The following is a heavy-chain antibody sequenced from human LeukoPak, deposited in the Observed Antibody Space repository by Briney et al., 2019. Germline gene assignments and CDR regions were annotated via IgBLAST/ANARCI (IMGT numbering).Heavy chain of an antibody. CDR3: ARRTNYDILTGYSARGYYFDY. D-gene: IGHD3-9*01. CDR2: ISAYNDDT. Sequence: GASVKVSCKASGCSYTRFGVGWVRQAPGPGLEGMGGISAYNDDTKYAQKFQGRVTVTSDPATNTAYMELRSLRSDDTAVYFCARRTNYDILTGYSARGYYFDYWGQGTLVTVSA. CDR1: GCSYTRFG. J-gene: IGHJ4*02. V-gene: IGHV1-18*01.